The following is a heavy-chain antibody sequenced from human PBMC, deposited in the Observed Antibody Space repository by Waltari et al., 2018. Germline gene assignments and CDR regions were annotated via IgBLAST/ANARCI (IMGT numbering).Heavy chain of an antibody. D-gene: IGHD5-18*01. CDR1: GGSISSGGYY. CDR2: IYSSGST. V-gene: IGHV4-31*03. Sequence: QVQLQESGPGLVKPSQTLSLTCTVSGGSISSGGYYWSWIRQHPGKGLEWIGYIYSSGSTDYNPSLKSRFTISVDTSKNQFSLKLSSVTAADTAVYYCARARGYSYGPLGFMFDYWGQGTLVTVSS. J-gene: IGHJ4*02. CDR3: ARARGYSYGPLGFMFDY.